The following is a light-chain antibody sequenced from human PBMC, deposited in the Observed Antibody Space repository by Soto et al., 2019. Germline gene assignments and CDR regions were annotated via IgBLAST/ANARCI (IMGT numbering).Light chain of an antibody. CDR3: QQVYDYPRT. J-gene: IGKJ4*01. Sequence: DIQLTQSPSFLSAYVGDRVTITCRASQGINHYLAWYQQKPGKAPKLLIYAASSFQSGVPSRFSGRRSGAEFTLTISSLQPEDFATYYGQQVYDYPRTFGGATKVEI. CDR2: AAS. CDR1: QGINHY. V-gene: IGKV1-9*01.